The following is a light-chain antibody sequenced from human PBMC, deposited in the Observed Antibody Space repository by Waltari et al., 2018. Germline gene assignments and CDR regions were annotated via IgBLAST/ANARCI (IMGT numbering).Light chain of an antibody. CDR2: GAS. J-gene: IGKJ1*01. CDR3: QHYLRLPAT. V-gene: IGKV3-20*01. CDR1: QSVSRA. Sequence: SCSASQSVSRALAWYQQKPGQAPRLLIYGASNRATGIPDRFSGSGSGTDFSLTISSLEPEDFAVYYCQHYLRLPATFGQGTKVEIK.